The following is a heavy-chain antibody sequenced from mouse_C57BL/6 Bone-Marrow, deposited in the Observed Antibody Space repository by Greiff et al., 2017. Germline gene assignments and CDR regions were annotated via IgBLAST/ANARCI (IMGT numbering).Heavy chain of an antibody. D-gene: IGHD3-2*02. J-gene: IGHJ4*01. CDR1: GYTFTSYW. V-gene: IGHV1-55*01. CDR2: IYPGSGST. CDR3: ARLRAQSYYAMDY. Sequence: VQLQQSGAELVKPGASVKMSCKASGYTFTSYWITWVKQRPGQGLEWIGDIYPGSGSTNYNEKFKSKATLTVDTSSSTAYMQLSSLTSEDSAVYYCARLRAQSYYAMDYWGQGTSVTVSS.